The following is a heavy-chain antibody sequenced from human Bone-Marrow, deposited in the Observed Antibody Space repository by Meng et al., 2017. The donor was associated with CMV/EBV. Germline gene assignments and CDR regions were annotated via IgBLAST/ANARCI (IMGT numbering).Heavy chain of an antibody. J-gene: IGHJ6*01. CDR2: IYYSGST. V-gene: IGHV4-39*01. CDR1: GGSISSSSYY. Sequence: SETLSLTCTVSGGSISSSSYYWGWIRQPPGKGLEWIGSIYYSGSTYYNPSLKSRVTISVDTSKNQFSLKLSSVTAADTAVYYCARFEDDILTGYYYGMDVWGQGTTVTGSS. CDR3: ARFEDDILTGYYYGMDV. D-gene: IGHD3-9*01.